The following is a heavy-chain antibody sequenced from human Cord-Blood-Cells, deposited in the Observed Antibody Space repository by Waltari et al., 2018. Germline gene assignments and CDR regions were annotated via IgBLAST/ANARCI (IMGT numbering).Heavy chain of an antibody. CDR3: ARGGYYGSGSYSLYYYYYYYMDV. J-gene: IGHJ6*03. V-gene: IGHV4-34*01. CDR2: INHSGST. Sequence: QVQLQQWGAGLLKPSETLSLTCAVYGGSFSGYYWSWIRQPPGKGLEWIGEINHSGSTNYNPSLKRRVTISVDTSKNQFSLKLSSVTAADTAVYYCARGGYYGSGSYSLYYYYYYYMDVWGKGTTVTVSS. CDR1: GGSFSGYY. D-gene: IGHD3-10*01.